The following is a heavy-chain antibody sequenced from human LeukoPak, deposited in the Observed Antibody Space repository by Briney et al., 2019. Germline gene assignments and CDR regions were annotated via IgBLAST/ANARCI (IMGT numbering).Heavy chain of an antibody. CDR2: IATDGTAP. D-gene: IGHD4-23*01. Sequence: GGSLRLSCAASGFTFSSYWMHWVRQVPGKGLVWVSRIATDGTAPSYADSVKGRFIISRNNAKNTLYLQMNSLSDEDTGVYYCARDVGAYGGNPGGCWGQGTLVIVSS. V-gene: IGHV3-74*01. CDR1: GFTFSSYW. J-gene: IGHJ4*02. CDR3: ARDVGAYGGNPGGC.